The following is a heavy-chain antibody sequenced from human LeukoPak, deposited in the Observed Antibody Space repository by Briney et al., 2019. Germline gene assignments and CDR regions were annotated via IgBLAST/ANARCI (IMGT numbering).Heavy chain of an antibody. CDR1: GFTVSSNY. Sequence: PGGSLRLSCAASGFTVSSNYMSWVRQAPGKGLEWVSVIYSGGSTYYADSVKGRFTISRDNSKNTLYLQMNSLGAEDTAVYYCARLRGMGTYYFDYWGQGTLVTVSS. CDR3: ARLRGMGTYYFDY. J-gene: IGHJ4*02. V-gene: IGHV3-66*04. D-gene: IGHD7-27*01. CDR2: IYSGGST.